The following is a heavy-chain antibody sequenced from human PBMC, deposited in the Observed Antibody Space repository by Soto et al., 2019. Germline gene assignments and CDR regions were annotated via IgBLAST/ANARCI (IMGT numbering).Heavy chain of an antibody. V-gene: IGHV4-30-2*01. CDR2: IFPSGTT. CDR1: GGSLSGATYS. CDR3: ARSREFDY. J-gene: IGHJ4*02. Sequence: SETLSLTCGVSGGSLSGATYSWNWIRQPPGKGLEWIGYIFPSGTTYYNPSLKSRATISIDVSKNQFSLSLRSLTAAGTAVYYCARSREFDYWSQGTLVTVSS.